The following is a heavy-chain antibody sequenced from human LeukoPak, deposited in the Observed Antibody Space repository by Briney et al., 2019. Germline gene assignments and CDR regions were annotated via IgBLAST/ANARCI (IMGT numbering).Heavy chain of an antibody. CDR1: GGSFSGYY. Sequence: PSETLSLTCAVYGGSFSGYYWSWIRQPPGKGLEWIGEINHSGSTNYNPSLKSRVTISVGTSKNQFSLKLSSVTAADTAVYYCARVGVLRFLEWLSLRGAFDIWGQGTMVTVSS. CDR3: ARVGVLRFLEWLSLRGAFDI. V-gene: IGHV4-34*01. D-gene: IGHD3-3*01. CDR2: INHSGST. J-gene: IGHJ3*02.